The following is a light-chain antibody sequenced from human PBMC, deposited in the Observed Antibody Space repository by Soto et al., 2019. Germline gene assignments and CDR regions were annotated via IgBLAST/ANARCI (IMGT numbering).Light chain of an antibody. CDR2: EVS. CDR3: CFFTGTASQYV. V-gene: IGLV2-8*01. CDR1: SSDVGEENY. J-gene: IGLJ1*01. Sequence: QSVLTQPPSASGSPGQSVTITCSGTSSDVGEENYVSWYQQHPGKVPKLILYEVSKRPSGVPDRFSGSRSGNTASLTVSGLQAEDEADYYCCFFTGTASQYVFGPGTKLTVL.